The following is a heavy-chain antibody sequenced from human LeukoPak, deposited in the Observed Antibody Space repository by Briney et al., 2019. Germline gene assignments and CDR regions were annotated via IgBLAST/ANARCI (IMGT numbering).Heavy chain of an antibody. D-gene: IGHD1-26*01. V-gene: IGHV4-39*01. Sequence: SETLSLTCTVSGGSISTSNYYWGWVRQPPGKGLEWIGNIFYSGSTYYSPSLKSRVTISLDTSRNQFSLKLSSVTAADTAVYHCASLRERSYYARGFDYWGRGTLVTVSS. CDR2: IFYSGST. CDR1: GGSISTSNYY. J-gene: IGHJ4*02. CDR3: ASLRERSYYARGFDY.